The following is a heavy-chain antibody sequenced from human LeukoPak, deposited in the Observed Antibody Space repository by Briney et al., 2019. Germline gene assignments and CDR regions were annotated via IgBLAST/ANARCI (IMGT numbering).Heavy chain of an antibody. J-gene: IGHJ3*02. V-gene: IGHV1-18*01. CDR3: ARGDRIYYDSSGYMRRAFDI. CDR1: GYTFTSYG. Sequence: ASVKVSCKASGYTFTSYGISWVRQAPGQGLEWMGWISAYNGNTNYAQKLQGRVTMTTDTSTSTAYMELRSLRSDDTAVYYCARGDRIYYDSSGYMRRAFDIWGQGTMVTVSS. CDR2: ISAYNGNT. D-gene: IGHD3-22*01.